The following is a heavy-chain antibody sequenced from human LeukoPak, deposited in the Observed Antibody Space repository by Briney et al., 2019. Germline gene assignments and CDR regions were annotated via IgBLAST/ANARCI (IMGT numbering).Heavy chain of an antibody. J-gene: IGHJ4*02. D-gene: IGHD3-22*01. V-gene: IGHV3-30*04. CDR2: ISYDGGSE. Sequence: GGSLRLSCAASGFVFSDYAIHWVRQAPGKGLEWVAVISYDGGSEHYLDSVKGRFTISRDNSKNTVYLQMNSLRAEDTAVYYCAKAGPLFSGYYFYYFDYWGQGTLVTVSS. CDR3: AKAGPLFSGYYFYYFDY. CDR1: GFVFSDYA.